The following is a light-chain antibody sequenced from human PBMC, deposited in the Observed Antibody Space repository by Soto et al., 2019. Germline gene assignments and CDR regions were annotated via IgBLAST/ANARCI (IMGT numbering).Light chain of an antibody. V-gene: IGKV3-15*01. CDR2: DTA. CDR1: ESVSGN. Sequence: EIVMTQSPATQSVSPGARATLSCRASESVSGNLAWYQQKPGQAPRLLIYDTASRATAIPARFSGSGSGTEFTLTISSLQSEDFAVYYCQQYSKWPTFGQGTPLEIK. J-gene: IGKJ5*01. CDR3: QQYSKWPT.